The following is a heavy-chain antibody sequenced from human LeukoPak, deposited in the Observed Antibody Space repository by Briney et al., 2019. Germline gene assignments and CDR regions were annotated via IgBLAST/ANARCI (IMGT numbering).Heavy chain of an antibody. Sequence: VASVKVSCKASGYTFTSYGISWVRQAPGQGLEWMGWISAYNGNTNYAQKLQGRVTMTTDTSTSTAYMELRSLRSDDTAVYYCARDDDILTGYSPDYWGQGTLVTVSS. CDR1: GYTFTSYG. J-gene: IGHJ4*02. V-gene: IGHV1-18*04. CDR2: ISAYNGNT. D-gene: IGHD3-9*01. CDR3: ARDDDILTGYSPDY.